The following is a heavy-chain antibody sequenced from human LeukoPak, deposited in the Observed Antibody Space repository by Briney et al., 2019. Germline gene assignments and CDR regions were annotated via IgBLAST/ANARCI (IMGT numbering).Heavy chain of an antibody. CDR3: AGDSRRLSLFDY. CDR1: GFTFSSYA. D-gene: IGHD3-22*01. J-gene: IGHJ4*02. Sequence: GGSLRLSCAASGFTFSSYAMSWVRQAPGKGLEWVSAISGSGGSTYYADSVKGRFTISRDNSKNTLYLQMDSLRVEDTAMYYCAGDSRRLSLFDYWGQGILVTVSS. CDR2: ISGSGGST. V-gene: IGHV3-23*01.